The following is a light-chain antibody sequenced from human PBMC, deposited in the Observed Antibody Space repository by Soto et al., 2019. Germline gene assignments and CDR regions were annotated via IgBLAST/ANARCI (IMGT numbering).Light chain of an antibody. CDR1: QSVSRS. J-gene: IGKJ4*01. CDR3: QQYSSSPPLT. CDR2: GAS. V-gene: IGKV3-20*01. Sequence: IVLTQSPGTLSLSPGERATLSCRASQSVSRSLAWYQQKPGQAPRLLIYGASSRATGIPDRFSGSGSGTDFTLTISRLEPEDFAVYYCQQYSSSPPLTFGGGTKVDIK.